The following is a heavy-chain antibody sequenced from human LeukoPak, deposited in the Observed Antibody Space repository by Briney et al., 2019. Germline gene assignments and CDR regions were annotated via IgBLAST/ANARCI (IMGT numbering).Heavy chain of an antibody. J-gene: IGHJ4*02. Sequence: SETLSLTCTVSGGSISSSSYYWGWIRQPPGKGLEWIGSIYYSGSTYYNPSLKSRVTISVDTSKNQFSLKLSSVTAADTAVYYCARDFKSDFDYWGQGTLVTVSS. CDR3: ARDFKSDFDY. V-gene: IGHV4-39*07. CDR1: GGSISSSSYY. CDR2: IYYSGST.